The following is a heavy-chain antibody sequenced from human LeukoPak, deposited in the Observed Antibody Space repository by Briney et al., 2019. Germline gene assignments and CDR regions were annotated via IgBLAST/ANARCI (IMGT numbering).Heavy chain of an antibody. CDR3: AKDVCTSPRCLLYFDS. J-gene: IGHJ4*02. D-gene: IGHD2-8*01. Sequence: GGSLRLSCTTSGFAFSNYAMNWVRHAPGKGPESVSGISGFNTYYADSVKGRFTIFRDNSKNVLYLQMDRLRAEDTAVYSCAKDVCTSPRCLLYFDSWGQGTLVTVSS. V-gene: IGHV3-23*01. CDR2: ISGFNT. CDR1: GFAFSNYA.